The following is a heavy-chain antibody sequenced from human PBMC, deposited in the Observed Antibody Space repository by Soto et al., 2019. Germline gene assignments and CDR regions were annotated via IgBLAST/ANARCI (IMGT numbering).Heavy chain of an antibody. J-gene: IGHJ4*02. D-gene: IGHD1-26*01. V-gene: IGHV4-59*01. CDR1: GGSISSYY. Sequence: QVQLQESGPGLVKPSETLSLTCTVSGGSISSYYWSWIRQPPGKGLEWIGYIYYSGSTNYNPSLKSRVTIPLDTSKNQFSLKMSSVTAADTAVYYCARGSGSYVYYFDYWGQGTLVTVSS. CDR2: IYYSGST. CDR3: ARGSGSYVYYFDY.